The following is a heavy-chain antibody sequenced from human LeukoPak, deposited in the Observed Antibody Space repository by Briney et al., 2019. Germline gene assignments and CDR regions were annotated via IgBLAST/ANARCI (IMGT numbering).Heavy chain of an antibody. V-gene: IGHV4-59*08. Sequence: SETLSLTCTGSGGSICSYYWSWIRQPPGKGLEWIGYIYYSGSTNYYPSLKSRVTISVDTSKNQFSLKLSSVTAADTAVYYCAGYMAVAGTYDYWGQGTLVTVSS. D-gene: IGHD6-19*01. CDR1: GGSICSYY. J-gene: IGHJ4*02. CDR2: IYYSGST. CDR3: AGYMAVAGTYDY.